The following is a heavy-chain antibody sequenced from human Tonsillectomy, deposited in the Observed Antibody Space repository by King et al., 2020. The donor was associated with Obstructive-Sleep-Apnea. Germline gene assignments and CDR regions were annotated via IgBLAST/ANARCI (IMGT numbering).Heavy chain of an antibody. CDR3: AKGAPYYCDPGACNWLDP. CDR2: IHRDVT. V-gene: IGHV3-74*01. J-gene: IGHJ5*02. D-gene: IGHD4-17*01. CDR1: GFTFSDYW. Sequence: VQLVESGGGLVQPGGSLILSCAASGFTFSDYWMHWVRQVPGQGLLWVSRIHRDVTIYAESVKGRFTLSRDNARETIYLQMNSRRVEDTAVYYCAKGAPYYCDPGACNWLDPWGQGTLVTVSS.